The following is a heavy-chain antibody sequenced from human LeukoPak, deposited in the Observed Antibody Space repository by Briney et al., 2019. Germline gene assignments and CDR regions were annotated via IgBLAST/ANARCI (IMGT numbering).Heavy chain of an antibody. CDR1: GFTFRSYE. Sequence: GGSLRLSCAASGFTFRSYEMNWVRQAPGKGLEWVSYISSSGSTIYYADSVKGRFTISRDNATNSLYLQMNSLRAEDTAVYYCARGSGAFDYWGQGTLVTVSS. D-gene: IGHD3-10*01. J-gene: IGHJ4*02. CDR2: ISSSGSTI. V-gene: IGHV3-48*03. CDR3: ARGSGAFDY.